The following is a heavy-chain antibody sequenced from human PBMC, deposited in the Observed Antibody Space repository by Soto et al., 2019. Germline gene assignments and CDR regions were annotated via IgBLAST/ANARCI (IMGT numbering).Heavy chain of an antibody. D-gene: IGHD6-13*01. V-gene: IGHV4-31*03. Sequence: QVQLQESGPGLVKPSQTLSLTCTVSGGSISSGGYYWSWIRQHPGKGLEWIGYIYYSGSTYYNPSLKHRVTISVDTSKNQFSLKLSSVTAADTAVYYCARWRSSWFDAFDIWGQGTMVTVSS. CDR3: ARWRSSWFDAFDI. J-gene: IGHJ3*02. CDR1: GGSISSGGYY. CDR2: IYYSGST.